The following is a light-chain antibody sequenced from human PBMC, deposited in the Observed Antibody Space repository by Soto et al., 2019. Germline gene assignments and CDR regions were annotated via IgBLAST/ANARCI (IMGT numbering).Light chain of an antibody. V-gene: IGKV1-5*03. J-gene: IGKJ4*01. Sequence: DIQMTQSPSSLSASVGDRVTITCRASQSISSWLAWYQQKPAKAPKLLIYKASTLESGVPSRFGGSGSGTEFTLTISSLQADDFATYYCQQYNDLSTFGGGTKVDIK. CDR1: QSISSW. CDR3: QQYNDLST. CDR2: KAS.